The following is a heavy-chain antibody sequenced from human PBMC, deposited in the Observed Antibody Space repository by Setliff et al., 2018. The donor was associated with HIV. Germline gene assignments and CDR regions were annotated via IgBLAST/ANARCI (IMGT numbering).Heavy chain of an antibody. CDR1: GYTFTSYG. J-gene: IGHJ6*02. CDR3: ARDDYSDYYYGMDV. Sequence: ASVKVSCKASGYTFTSYGISWVRQAPGQGLEWMGWISAYNGNTNYAQKLQGRVTMTTDTSTSTAYMELRSLKSDDTAVYYCARDDYSDYYYGMDVWGQGTTVTVSS. V-gene: IGHV1-18*01. D-gene: IGHD4-4*01. CDR2: ISAYNGNT.